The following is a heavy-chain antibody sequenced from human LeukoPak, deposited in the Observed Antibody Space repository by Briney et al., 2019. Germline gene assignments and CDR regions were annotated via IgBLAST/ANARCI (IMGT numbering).Heavy chain of an antibody. V-gene: IGHV3-48*01. D-gene: IGHD3-22*01. CDR2: ISSSSSTI. Sequence: GGSLRLSCAASGFTFSSYSMNWVRQAPGKGLEWVSYISSSSSTIYYADSVKGRFTFSRDNAKNSLYLQMNSLRAEDTAVYYCARGPGSSSGYYYSLDYWGQGTLVTVSS. CDR3: ARGPGSSSGYYYSLDY. CDR1: GFTFSSYS. J-gene: IGHJ4*02.